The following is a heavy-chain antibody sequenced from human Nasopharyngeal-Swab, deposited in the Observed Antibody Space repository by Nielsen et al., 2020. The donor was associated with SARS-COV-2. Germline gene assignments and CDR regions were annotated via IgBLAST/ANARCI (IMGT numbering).Heavy chain of an antibody. CDR2: IIPILGIA. CDR1: GGTFSSYA. CDR3: ARGTMVRGVIISDPLY. Sequence: SVKVSCKASGGTFSSYAISWVRQAPGQGLEWMGRIIPILGIANYAQKFQGRVTITADKSTSTAYMELSSLRSEDTAVYYCARGTMVRGVIISDPLYWGQGNLGTVSS. V-gene: IGHV1-69*04. J-gene: IGHJ4*02. D-gene: IGHD3-10*01.